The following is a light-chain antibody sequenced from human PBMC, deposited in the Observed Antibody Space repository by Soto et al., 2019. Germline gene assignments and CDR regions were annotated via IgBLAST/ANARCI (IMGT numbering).Light chain of an antibody. Sequence: DIQMTQSPSTLSASVGDRVTITCRASQSISNWLAWYQQKPGKAPNLLIHRAPSLDSGVPSRFSGSGSGTEFTLTISGLQPDDFAAYYCQQYNSHPLTFGGGTTVDIK. J-gene: IGKJ4*01. CDR1: QSISNW. CDR3: QQYNSHPLT. CDR2: RAP. V-gene: IGKV1-5*03.